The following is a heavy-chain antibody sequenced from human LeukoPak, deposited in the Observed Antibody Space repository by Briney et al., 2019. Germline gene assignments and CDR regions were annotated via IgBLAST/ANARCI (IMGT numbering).Heavy chain of an antibody. CDR1: GCTSTSYG. V-gene: IGHV1-18*01. Sequence: GASVKVSXKASGCTSTSYGISWVRQAPGQGLEWMGWISAYNGNTNYAQKLQGRVTMTTVTSTSTAYMELRSLRSDDTAVYYCASAYDSSGYYYYWGQGTLVTVSS. CDR2: ISAYNGNT. CDR3: ASAYDSSGYYYY. D-gene: IGHD3-22*01. J-gene: IGHJ4*02.